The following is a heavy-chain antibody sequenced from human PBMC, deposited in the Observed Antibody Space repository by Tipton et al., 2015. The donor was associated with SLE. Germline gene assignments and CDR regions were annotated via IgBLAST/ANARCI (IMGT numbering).Heavy chain of an antibody. Sequence: TLSLTCAVYGGSFSGYYWSWIRQPPGKGLERIGEINHSGSTNYNPSLKSRVTISVDTSKNQFSLKLSSVTAADTAVYYCARGSGRFSPCNIWGQGTMVTVSS. CDR1: GGSFSGYY. CDR3: ARGSGRFSPCNI. V-gene: IGHV4-34*01. CDR2: INHSGST. D-gene: IGHD1-26*01. J-gene: IGHJ3*02.